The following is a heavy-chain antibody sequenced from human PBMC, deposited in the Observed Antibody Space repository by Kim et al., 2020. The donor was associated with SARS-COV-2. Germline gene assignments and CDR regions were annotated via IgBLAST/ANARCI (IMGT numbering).Heavy chain of an antibody. V-gene: IGHV3-23*01. J-gene: IGHJ4*02. CDR1: GFTFSSSA. CDR2: ISSGGDNT. D-gene: IGHD5-18*01. CDR3: AKTGQLDS. Sequence: GGSLRLSCAASGFTFSSSAMSWVRQAPGKGLEWVSTISSGGDNTYYADSVKGRFTISRDNSKNTLYPQMNSLRAEDTAVYYCAKTGQLDSWGQGTLVTVSS.